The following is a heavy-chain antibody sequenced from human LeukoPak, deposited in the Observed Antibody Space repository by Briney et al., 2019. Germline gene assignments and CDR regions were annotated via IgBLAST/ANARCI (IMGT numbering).Heavy chain of an antibody. CDR2: IYTSGST. V-gene: IGHV4-61*02. CDR1: GGSISSGIYY. CDR3: ARAPTPYGDSSGYDY. J-gene: IGHJ4*02. Sequence: SQTLSLTCTVSGGSISSGIYYWSWIRQPAGKGLEWIGRIYTSGSTNYNPSLKSRVTISVDTSKNQFPLKLSSVTAADTAVYYCARAPTPYGDSSGYDYWGQGTLVTVSS. D-gene: IGHD3-22*01.